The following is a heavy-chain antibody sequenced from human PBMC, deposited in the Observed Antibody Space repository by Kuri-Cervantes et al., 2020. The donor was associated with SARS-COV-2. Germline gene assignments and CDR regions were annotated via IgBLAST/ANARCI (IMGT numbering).Heavy chain of an antibody. CDR3: ARGDLDDHVIGSYWYFDL. CDR1: GGSISSGDYY. CDR2: IYSSGNT. Sequence: SETLSLTCTVSGGSISSGDYYWSWIRQPSGKSLEWIGRIYSSGNTNYNPSLKSRVTISVDTSKNQFSLDLTSVTAADTAVYYCARGDLDDHVIGSYWYFDLWGRGTLVTVSS. D-gene: IGHD3-10*01. V-gene: IGHV4-61*02. J-gene: IGHJ2*01.